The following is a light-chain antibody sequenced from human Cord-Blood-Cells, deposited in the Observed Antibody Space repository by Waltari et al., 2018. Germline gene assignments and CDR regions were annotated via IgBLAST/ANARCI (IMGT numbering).Light chain of an antibody. V-gene: IGKV1-5*01. CDR1: QSISSW. Sequence: DIQMTQSPSTLSASVGHRVTITCRASQSISSWLAWYQQKPGKAPKLLIYDASSLDSGAPSRFSGSGSGTEFTLTISSLQPHDFATYYCQQYNSYSWTFGQGPKVAIK. CDR2: DAS. J-gene: IGKJ1*01. CDR3: QQYNSYSWT.